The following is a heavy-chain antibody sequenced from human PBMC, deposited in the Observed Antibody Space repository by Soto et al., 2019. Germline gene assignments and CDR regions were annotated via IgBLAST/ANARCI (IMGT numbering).Heavy chain of an antibody. CDR1: GGTFYTYT. Sequence: ASVKVSCKASGGTFYTYTFSWVRQAPGQGLEWMGSITPIYPTTNYAEKFQGRLTVTADGSTNTAYMELDSLTSEDTAVYYCARIPRYSFPTSDDLDSWGQATLVTVSS. CDR3: ARIPRYSFPTSDDLDS. CDR2: ITPIYPTT. V-gene: IGHV1-69*13. D-gene: IGHD5-18*01. J-gene: IGHJ4*02.